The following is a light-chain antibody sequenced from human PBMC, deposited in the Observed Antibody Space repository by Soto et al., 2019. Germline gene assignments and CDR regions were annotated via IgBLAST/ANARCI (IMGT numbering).Light chain of an antibody. Sequence: QSALTQPPSASGSPGQSVTISCTGTNSDVGGYNYVSWYQQNPGKAPKIMIFEVTKRPSGVPDRFSGSKSGNTASLTVSGLQAEDEADYYCSSYAGSNNWVFGGGTKLTVL. CDR2: EVT. V-gene: IGLV2-8*01. CDR3: SSYAGSNNWV. CDR1: NSDVGGYNY. J-gene: IGLJ3*02.